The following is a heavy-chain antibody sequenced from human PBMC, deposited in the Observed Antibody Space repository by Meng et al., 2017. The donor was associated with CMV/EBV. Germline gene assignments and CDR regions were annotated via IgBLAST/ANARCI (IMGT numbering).Heavy chain of an antibody. CDR1: GGSISSSSYY. Sequence: GSLRLSCTVSGGSISSSSYYWGWIRQPPGKGLEWIGSIYYSGSTYYNPSLKSRVTISVDTSKNQFSLKLSSVTAADTAVYYCATEGFLEGGMDVWGQGTTVPSP. V-gene: IGHV4-39*07. CDR2: IYYSGST. D-gene: IGHD3-3*01. J-gene: IGHJ6*02. CDR3: ATEGFLEGGMDV.